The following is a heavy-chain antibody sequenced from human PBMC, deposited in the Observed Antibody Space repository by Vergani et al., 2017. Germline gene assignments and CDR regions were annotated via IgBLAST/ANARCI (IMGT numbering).Heavy chain of an antibody. J-gene: IGHJ4*02. CDR3: ASRPIFGVAKWGFDY. CDR2: IYYSGST. V-gene: IGHV4-39*01. D-gene: IGHD3-3*01. CDR1: GGSISSSSYY. Sequence: QLQLQESGPGLVKPSETLSLTCTVSGGSISSSSYYWGWIRQPPGKGLEWIGSIYYSGSTYYNPSLKSRFTISVDTSKNQFSLKLSSVTAADTAVYYCASRPIFGVAKWGFDYWGQGTLVTVSS.